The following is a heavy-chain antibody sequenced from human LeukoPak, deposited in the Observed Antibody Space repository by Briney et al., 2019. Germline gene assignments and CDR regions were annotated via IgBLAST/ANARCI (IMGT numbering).Heavy chain of an antibody. CDR3: ARAYSSSWYWNWFDP. CDR2: IYYTGNT. CDR1: GYSISTGYY. Sequence: SETLSLTCTVSGYSISTGYYWGWIRQPPGKGLEWIGNIYYTGNTYYNSSLKSRVTISLDTSKNQFSLKVSSVSAADTAVYYCARAYSSSWYWNWFDPWGQGTLVTVSS. D-gene: IGHD6-13*01. V-gene: IGHV4-38-2*02. J-gene: IGHJ5*02.